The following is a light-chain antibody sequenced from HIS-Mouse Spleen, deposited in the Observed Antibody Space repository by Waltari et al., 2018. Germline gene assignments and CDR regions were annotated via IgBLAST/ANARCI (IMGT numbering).Light chain of an antibody. V-gene: IGLV3-21*03. CDR3: QVWDSSSDHVV. Sequence: SYVLTQLPSVSVAPGKPARLTCGGNNTGSKSVHWYQQKPGQAPVLVVYDDSDRPSGIPERFSGSNSGNTATLTISRVEAGDEADYYCQVWDSSSDHVVFGGGTKLTVL. CDR2: DDS. CDR1: NTGSKS. J-gene: IGLJ2*01.